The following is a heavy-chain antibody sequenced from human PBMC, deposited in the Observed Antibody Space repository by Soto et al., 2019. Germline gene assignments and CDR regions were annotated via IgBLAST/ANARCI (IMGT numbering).Heavy chain of an antibody. Sequence: EVQLVESGGGLIQPGRSLRLSCTGSEFTFGDYAMSWVRQAPGKGLEWVGFIRSKRYGGTTEHAPSVKGRFTISRDDSKSIAYLQMNSLKTEDTAVYYCSRGGNSYGPWDPLDYWGQGTLVTVSS. CDR1: EFTFGDYA. CDR3: SRGGNSYGPWDPLDY. D-gene: IGHD5-18*01. V-gene: IGHV3-49*04. J-gene: IGHJ4*02. CDR2: IRSKRYGGTT.